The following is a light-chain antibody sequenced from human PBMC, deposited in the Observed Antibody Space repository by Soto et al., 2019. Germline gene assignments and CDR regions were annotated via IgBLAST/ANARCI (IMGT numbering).Light chain of an antibody. CDR2: DAY. V-gene: IGKV3-11*01. J-gene: IGKJ3*01. Sequence: EIVLTQSTATLSLYPGERATLSCRASQSVSSYLAWYQRKPGQAHRLLIYDAYNMATGIPARFSGSGSGKDFTLTISILEPEDFAVYYCQQRSIWLFTFGPGTKVEI. CDR1: QSVSSY. CDR3: QQRSIWLFT.